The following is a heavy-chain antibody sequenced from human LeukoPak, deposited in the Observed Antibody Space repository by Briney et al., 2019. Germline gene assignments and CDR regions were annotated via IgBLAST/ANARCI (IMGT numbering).Heavy chain of an antibody. CDR3: ARGKEKWLDHFDY. D-gene: IGHD6-19*01. V-gene: IGHV3-48*02. Sequence: PGGSLRLSCAASGFTFSSYGMNWVRQAPGKGLEWVSYISTTSSTIYYADSVKGRFTMSRDNAKSSLYLQMDSLRDEDTAVYYCARGKEKWLDHFDYWSQGSPVTVSS. CDR1: GFTFSSYG. CDR2: ISTTSSTI. J-gene: IGHJ4*02.